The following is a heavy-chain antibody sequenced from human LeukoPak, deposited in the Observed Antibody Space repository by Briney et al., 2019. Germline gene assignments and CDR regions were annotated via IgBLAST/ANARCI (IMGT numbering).Heavy chain of an antibody. D-gene: IGHD1-26*01. V-gene: IGHV3-15*01. CDR3: SRRIVGVTGPFDY. CDR2: IKPKTDGGTT. J-gene: IGHJ4*02. Sequence: GGSLRLSCAVSGFTFSNAWMSWVRQAPGKGLEWVGRIKPKTDGGTTDYAAPVKGRSTISRDDSKNTLFLQMNSLKAEDTAVYYCSRRIVGVTGPFDYWGQGTLVTVSS. CDR1: GFTFSNAW.